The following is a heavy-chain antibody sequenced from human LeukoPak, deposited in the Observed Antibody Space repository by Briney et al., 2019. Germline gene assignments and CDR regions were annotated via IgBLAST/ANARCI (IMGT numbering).Heavy chain of an antibody. V-gene: IGHV3-48*03. D-gene: IGHD3-10*02. CDR3: AELGITMIGGV. CDR1: GFTFSNYE. J-gene: IGHJ6*04. Sequence: GGSLRLSCAASGFTFSNYEMNWVRQAPGKGLEWISYISATGSTIYYADSVKGRFAISRDNAQNSLYLQMNSLRAEDTAVYYCAELGITMIGGVWGKGTTVTISS. CDR2: ISATGSTI.